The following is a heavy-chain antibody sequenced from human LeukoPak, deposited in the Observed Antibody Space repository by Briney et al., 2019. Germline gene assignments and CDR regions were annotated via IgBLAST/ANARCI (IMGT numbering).Heavy chain of an antibody. CDR1: GFTFSSYA. CDR3: AKDIRTYSSGWSGLVDY. CDR2: ISYDGSNK. J-gene: IGHJ4*02. V-gene: IGHV3-30-3*01. D-gene: IGHD6-19*01. Sequence: PGGSLRLSCAASGFTFSSYAMHWVRQAPGKGLEWVAVISYDGSNKYYADSVKGRFTISRDNSKNSLYLQMNSLRTEDTAFYYCAKDIRTYSSGWSGLVDYWGQGTLVTVSS.